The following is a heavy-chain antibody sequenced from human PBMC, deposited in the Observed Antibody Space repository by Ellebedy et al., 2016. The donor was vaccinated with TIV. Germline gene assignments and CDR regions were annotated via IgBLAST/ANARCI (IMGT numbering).Heavy chain of an antibody. CDR1: GYTFTGYY. CDR2: INPNSGDT. V-gene: IGHV1-2*02. CDR3: ARARAGDY. Sequence: AASVKVSCKASGYTFTGYYMHWVRQAPGQGLEWMGWINPNSGDTNYAQKFQGRVTMTRDTSISTAYMELSRLRSDDTAMNYCARARAGDYWGQGTLVTVSS. J-gene: IGHJ4*02.